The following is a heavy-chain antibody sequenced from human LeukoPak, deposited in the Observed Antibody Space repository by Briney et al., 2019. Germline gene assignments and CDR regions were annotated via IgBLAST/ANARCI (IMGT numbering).Heavy chain of an antibody. CDR2: ISWNNYTI. V-gene: IGHV3-9*01. CDR1: GHSINSDYY. J-gene: IGHJ4*02. CDR3: ASGSGSYLGGYFDY. Sequence: LSLTCTVSGHSINSDYYWGWIRQPPGKGLEWVSGISWNNYTIDYADSVKGRFTISRDNAKNSLYLQMNSLRAEDTALYYCASGSGSYLGGYFDYWGQGTLVTVSS. D-gene: IGHD3-10*01.